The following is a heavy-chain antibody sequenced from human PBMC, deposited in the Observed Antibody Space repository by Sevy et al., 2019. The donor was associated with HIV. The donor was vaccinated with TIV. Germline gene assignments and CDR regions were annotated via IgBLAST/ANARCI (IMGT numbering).Heavy chain of an antibody. J-gene: IGHJ4*02. V-gene: IGHV3-21*01. CDR3: ARDPSYGSGSYGPYFDY. Sequence: GGCLSLSCAASGFTFSSYSMNWVRQAPGKGLEWVSSISSSSSYIYYADSVKGRFTISRDNAKNSLYLQMNSLRAEDTAVYYCARDPSYGSGSYGPYFDYWGQGTLVTVSS. CDR1: GFTFSSYS. D-gene: IGHD3-10*01. CDR2: ISSSSSYI.